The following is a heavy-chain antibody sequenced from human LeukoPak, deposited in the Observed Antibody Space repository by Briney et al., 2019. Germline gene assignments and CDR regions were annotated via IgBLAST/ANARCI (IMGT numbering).Heavy chain of an antibody. V-gene: IGHV4-59*08. Sequence: SETLSLTCTVSGGSISSYFCSWLRQPPGKGLEWIGYMFYSGSTNYNPSLKSRVTFSLDTSKNQFSLKLSSVTAADTAVYYCARQEGASIFGGNDYWGQGTLVTVSS. CDR2: MFYSGST. D-gene: IGHD3-3*01. J-gene: IGHJ4*02. CDR1: GGSISSYF. CDR3: ARQEGASIFGGNDY.